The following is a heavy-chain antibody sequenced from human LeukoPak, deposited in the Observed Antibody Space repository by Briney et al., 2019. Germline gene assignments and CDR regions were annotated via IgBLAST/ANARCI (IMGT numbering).Heavy chain of an antibody. CDR1: GFTFSSYA. J-gene: IGHJ4*02. V-gene: IGHV3-23*01. CDR2: ISGSGGST. Sequence: PGGSLRLSCAASGFTFSSYAMSWVRQAPGKGLEWVSAISGSGGSTYYADSVKGRFTISRDNSKNTLYLEMNSLRAEDTAVYYCAKAHSSGWRPHFDYWGQGTLVTVSS. D-gene: IGHD6-19*01. CDR3: AKAHSSGWRPHFDY.